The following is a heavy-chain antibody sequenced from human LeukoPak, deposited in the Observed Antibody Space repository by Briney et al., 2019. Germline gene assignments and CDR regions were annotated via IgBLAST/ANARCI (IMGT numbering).Heavy chain of an antibody. V-gene: IGHV3-23*01. CDR1: GFTFSSYA. D-gene: IGHD5-24*01. Sequence: PGGSLRLSCAASGFTFSSYAMSWVRQAPGKGLEWVSGISGSGGSTYYADSVKGRFTISRDNSKNTLYLQMNSLRAEDTAVYYCAKGNPDGYNCRVGYWGQGTLVTVSS. J-gene: IGHJ4*02. CDR2: ISGSGGST. CDR3: AKGNPDGYNCRVGY.